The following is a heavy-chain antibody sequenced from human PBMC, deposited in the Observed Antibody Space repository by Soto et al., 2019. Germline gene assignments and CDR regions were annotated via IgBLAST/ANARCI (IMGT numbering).Heavy chain of an antibody. J-gene: IGHJ6*02. V-gene: IGHV3-23*01. CDR2: ISASGGST. Sequence: EVQLLESGGGLVQPGGSLRLSCAASGFTFSSYAMSWVRQAPGQGLEWVSAISASGGSTYYADSVKGRFTISRDNSKNTRYLQMNSLRAEDTAVYYCAKYASSSSRYYYYGMDVWGQGTRVTVS. D-gene: IGHD6-6*01. CDR1: GFTFSSYA. CDR3: AKYASSSSRYYYYGMDV.